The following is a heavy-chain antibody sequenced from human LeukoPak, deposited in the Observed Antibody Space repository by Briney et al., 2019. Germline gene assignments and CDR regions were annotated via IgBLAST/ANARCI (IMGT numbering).Heavy chain of an antibody. Sequence: SVKVSCKASGGTFSSYAISWVRQAPGQGLEWMGGIIPIFGTANYAQKFQGRVTITADESTGTAYMELSSLRSEDTAVYYCARYTGESPNWFDPWGQGTLVTVSS. V-gene: IGHV1-69*01. CDR1: GGTFSSYA. CDR2: IIPIFGTA. J-gene: IGHJ5*02. CDR3: ARYTGESPNWFDP. D-gene: IGHD2-2*02.